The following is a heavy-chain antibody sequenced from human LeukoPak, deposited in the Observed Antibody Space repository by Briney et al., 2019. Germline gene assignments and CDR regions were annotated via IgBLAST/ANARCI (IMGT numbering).Heavy chain of an antibody. V-gene: IGHV5-51*01. CDR1: GYSFTSYW. CDR3: ASYDFWSGVGNAFDI. D-gene: IGHD3-3*01. CDR2: IYPGDSDT. Sequence: GESLKISCKGSGYSFTSYWIGWVRQMPGKGLEWMGIIYPGDSDTRYSPSFQGQVTISADKSISTAYLQWSSLKASDTAMYYCASYDFWSGVGNAFDIWGQGTMVTVSS. J-gene: IGHJ3*02.